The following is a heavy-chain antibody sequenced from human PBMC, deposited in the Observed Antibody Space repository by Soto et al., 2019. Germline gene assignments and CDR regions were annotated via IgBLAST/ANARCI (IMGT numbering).Heavy chain of an antibody. CDR3: ARRVVVVAAAPYYGMDV. Sequence: SETLSLTCTVSGGSISSRGYYLSWIRQHPGKGLEWIGYIYYSGSTYYNPSLKSRVTISVDTSKNQFSLKLSSVTAADTAVYYCARRVVVVAAAPYYGMDVWGQGTTVTVSS. J-gene: IGHJ6*02. V-gene: IGHV4-31*03. CDR2: IYYSGST. D-gene: IGHD2-15*01. CDR1: GGSISSRGYY.